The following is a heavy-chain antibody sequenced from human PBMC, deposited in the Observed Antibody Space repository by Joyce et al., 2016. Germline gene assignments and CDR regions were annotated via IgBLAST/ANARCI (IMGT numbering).Heavy chain of an antibody. CDR2: IKQDGNEK. J-gene: IGHJ4*02. CDR3: ARARGCSGRTCHNFDY. CDR1: GFTFSAYW. Sequence: EVHLVASGGGLVQPGGSLRLSCAASGFTFSAYWMSWVRQAPGKGLEWVANIKQDGNEKYYVDSGKGRFTISRDNAKNSLYLQMNSLKAEDTAVYYCARARGCSGRTCHNFDYWGQGTLVTVS. V-gene: IGHV3-7*03. D-gene: IGHD2-15*01.